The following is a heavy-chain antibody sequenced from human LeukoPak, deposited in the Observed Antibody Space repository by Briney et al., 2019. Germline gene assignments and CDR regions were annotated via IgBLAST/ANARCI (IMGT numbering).Heavy chain of an antibody. D-gene: IGHD1-26*01. Sequence: GGSLRLSCAASGFTFTSYAMHWVRQAPGKGLGWVAVISYDGTDKYYADSVKGRFTISRDNSKNTLYLQMNSLRAEDTAVYYCAKDSGSYGYYFDYWGQGTLVTVSS. V-gene: IGHV3-30*04. CDR1: GFTFTSYA. CDR3: AKDSGSYGYYFDY. CDR2: ISYDGTDK. J-gene: IGHJ4*02.